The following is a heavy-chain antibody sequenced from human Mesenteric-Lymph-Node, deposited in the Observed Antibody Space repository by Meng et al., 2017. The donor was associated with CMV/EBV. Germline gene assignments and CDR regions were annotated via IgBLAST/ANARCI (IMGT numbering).Heavy chain of an antibody. CDR3: ARDGDYYDSSGYNPFDY. J-gene: IGHJ4*02. Sequence: QLHLQESGPGLVKPSETLSLTFTVSGGSISSSSYYWGWIRQPQGKGLEWIGSIYYSGSTCYNPSLKSRVTISVDTSKNQFSLKLSSVTAADTAVYYCARDGDYYDSSGYNPFDYWGQGTLVTVSS. D-gene: IGHD3-22*01. CDR2: IYYSGST. CDR1: GGSISSSSYY. V-gene: IGHV4-39*07.